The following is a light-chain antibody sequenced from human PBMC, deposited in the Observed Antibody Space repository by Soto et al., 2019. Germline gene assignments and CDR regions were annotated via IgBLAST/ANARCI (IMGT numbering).Light chain of an antibody. CDR1: TSDIGGYNY. CDR2: EVT. CDR3: NSYTSSSTHYV. Sequence: QSALTQPASVSGSPGQSITISCTGTTSDIGGYNYVSWYQQHPGKAPKLIIYEVTNRPSGVSNRFSGSKSGNTASLTISGLQAEDKADYYCNSYTSSSTHYVFGTGTKLTVL. V-gene: IGLV2-14*01. J-gene: IGLJ1*01.